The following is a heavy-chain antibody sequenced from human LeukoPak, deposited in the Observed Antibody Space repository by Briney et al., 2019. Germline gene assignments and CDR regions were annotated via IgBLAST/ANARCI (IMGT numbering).Heavy chain of an antibody. D-gene: IGHD6-13*01. CDR1: GYTFSSYY. CDR3: ARRARLAAAGPIGY. J-gene: IGHJ4*02. V-gene: IGHV1-8*02. CDR2: MNPDSGNT. Sequence: ASVKVSCKASGYTFSSYYMHWVRQATGQGLEWMGWMNPDSGNTGYAQKFQGRVTMTRNTSISTAYMELSSLRSEDTAVYYCARRARLAAAGPIGYWGQGTLVTVSS.